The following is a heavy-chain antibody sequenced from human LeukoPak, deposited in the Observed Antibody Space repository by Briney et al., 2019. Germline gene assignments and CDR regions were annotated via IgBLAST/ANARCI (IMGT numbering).Heavy chain of an antibody. Sequence: ASVKVSCKASGYTFTSYYMHWVRQAPGQGLEWMGIINPSGGSTSYAQKFQGRVTMTRDTSTSTVYMELSSLRSDDTAVYYCARDLSYYGSGSYYFGQWGQGTLVTVSS. CDR2: INPSGGST. J-gene: IGHJ4*02. V-gene: IGHV1-46*01. CDR3: ARDLSYYGSGSYYFGQ. CDR1: GYTFTSYY. D-gene: IGHD3-10*01.